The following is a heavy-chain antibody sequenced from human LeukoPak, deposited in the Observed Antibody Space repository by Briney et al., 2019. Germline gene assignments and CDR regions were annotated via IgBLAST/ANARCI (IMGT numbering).Heavy chain of an antibody. CDR2: ISSSSNNI. CDR3: AKSTMIVVIIPPFDY. Sequence: PGGSLRLSCAASRFTFRSYSMNWVRQAPGKGLEWVSSISSSSNNIYYANSVKGRFTISRDNAKNSLYLQMNSLRADDTAVYYCAKSTMIVVIIPPFDYWGQGTLATVSS. V-gene: IGHV3-21*04. D-gene: IGHD3-22*01. CDR1: RFTFRSYS. J-gene: IGHJ4*02.